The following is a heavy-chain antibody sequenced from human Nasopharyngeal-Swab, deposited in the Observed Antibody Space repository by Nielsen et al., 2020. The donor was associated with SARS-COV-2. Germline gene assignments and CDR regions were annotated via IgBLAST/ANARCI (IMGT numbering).Heavy chain of an antibody. CDR2: IRSKAYGGTT. D-gene: IGHD4-11*01. J-gene: IGHJ6*03. Sequence: WICQPPGKGLEWVGFIRSKAYGGTTEYAASVKGRFTISRDDSKSIAYLQMNSLKTEDTAVYYCTRDRLAVTTYYYYYYMDVWGKGTTVTVSS. V-gene: IGHV3-49*02. CDR3: TRDRLAVTTYYYYYYMDV.